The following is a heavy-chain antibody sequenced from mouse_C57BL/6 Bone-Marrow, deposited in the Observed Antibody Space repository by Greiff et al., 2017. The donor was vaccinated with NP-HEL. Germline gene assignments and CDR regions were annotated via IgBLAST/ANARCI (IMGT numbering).Heavy chain of an antibody. V-gene: IGHV7-1*01. J-gene: IGHJ4*01. D-gene: IGHD3-2*02. Sequence: EVKVVESGGGLAQSGRSLRLSCATSGFTFSDFYMEWVRQAPGKGLEWIAASRNKANDYTTEYSASVKGRFIVSRDTSQSILYLQMNALRAEDTAIYYCARDASSGYYAMDYWGQGTSVTVSS. CDR2: SRNKANDYTT. CDR1: GFTFSDFY. CDR3: ARDASSGYYAMDY.